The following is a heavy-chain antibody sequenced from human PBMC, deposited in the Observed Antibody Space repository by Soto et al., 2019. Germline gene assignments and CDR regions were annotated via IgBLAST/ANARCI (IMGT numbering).Heavy chain of an antibody. CDR3: ARDYYGSGSYYVLFDL. Sequence: ASVKVSCKASGYTFTSYGISWVRQAPGQGLEWMGWISAYNGNTNYAQKLQGRVTMTTDTSTSTAYMELRSLRSDDTAVYYCARDYYGSGSYYVLFDLWGQGTLVTVSS. D-gene: IGHD3-10*01. J-gene: IGHJ5*02. CDR1: GYTFTSYG. CDR2: ISAYNGNT. V-gene: IGHV1-18*01.